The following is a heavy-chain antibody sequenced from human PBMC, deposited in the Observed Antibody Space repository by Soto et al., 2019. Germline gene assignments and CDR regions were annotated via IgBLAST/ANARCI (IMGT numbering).Heavy chain of an antibody. Sequence: GGSLRLSCAASGFTFSSYAMSWVRQAPGKGLEWVSAISGSGGSTYYADSVKGRFTISRDNSKNTLYLQMNSLRAEDTAVYYCAKADVLGYCSGGSCYFFDYWGQGTLVTVSS. CDR1: GFTFSSYA. V-gene: IGHV3-23*01. CDR2: ISGSGGST. CDR3: AKADVLGYCSGGSCYFFDY. D-gene: IGHD2-15*01. J-gene: IGHJ4*02.